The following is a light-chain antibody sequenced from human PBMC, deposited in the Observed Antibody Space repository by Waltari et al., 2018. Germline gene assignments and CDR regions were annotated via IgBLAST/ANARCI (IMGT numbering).Light chain of an antibody. CDR3: CSYAGSYTWV. Sequence: QSALTQPRSVSGSPGQSVTISCTGTSSDVGGYNYVSWPQQHPGKAPKPMIYDFSKRPSGVPYRFSGSKSGNTASLTISWLQAEDEADYYCCSYAGSYTWVFGGGTQLTVL. CDR2: DFS. CDR1: SSDVGGYNY. V-gene: IGLV2-11*01. J-gene: IGLJ3*02.